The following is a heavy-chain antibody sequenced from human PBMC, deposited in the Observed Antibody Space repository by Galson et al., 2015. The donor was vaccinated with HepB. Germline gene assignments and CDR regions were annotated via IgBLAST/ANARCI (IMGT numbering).Heavy chain of an antibody. CDR2: VSFDETMK. V-gene: IGHV3-30*03. CDR3: ARVNRGQWLAMVPFDY. D-gene: IGHD6-19*01. J-gene: IGHJ4*02. CDR1: GFTFSDYG. Sequence: SLRLSCAASGFTFSDYGMHWIRQAPGKGLEWVAVVSFDETMKYYADSVRGRFIVSRDNSQNTLYLQMNSLRTEDTAVYYCARVNRGQWLAMVPFDYWGQGTLVTVSS.